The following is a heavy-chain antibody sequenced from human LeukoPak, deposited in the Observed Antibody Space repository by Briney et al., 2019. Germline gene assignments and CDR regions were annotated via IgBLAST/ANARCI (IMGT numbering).Heavy chain of an antibody. CDR1: GYTFTSYG. CDR2: ISAYNGNT. D-gene: IGHD3-16*01. Sequence: ASVKVTCKASGYTFTSYGISWVRQAPGQGLEWMGWISAYNGNTNYAQKLQGRVTMTTDTSTSTAYMELSSLRSEDTAVYYCAREDYDYVWGSYDWGQGTLVTVSS. J-gene: IGHJ4*02. CDR3: AREDYDYVWGSYD. V-gene: IGHV1-18*01.